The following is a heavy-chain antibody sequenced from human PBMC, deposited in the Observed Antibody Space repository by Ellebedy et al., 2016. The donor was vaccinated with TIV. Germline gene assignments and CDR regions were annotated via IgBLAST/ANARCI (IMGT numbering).Heavy chain of an antibody. Sequence: PGGSLRLSCAASGFTLSTYWMNWVRQAPGKGLEWVASMRQDGREEYFVDSVKGRFTISRDNTKNSLYLQMDSLRADDTGLYYCVRGFATAYWGQGTLVTVSS. CDR3: VRGFATAY. CDR2: MRQDGREE. V-gene: IGHV3-7*01. D-gene: IGHD2-15*01. J-gene: IGHJ4*02. CDR1: GFTLSTYW.